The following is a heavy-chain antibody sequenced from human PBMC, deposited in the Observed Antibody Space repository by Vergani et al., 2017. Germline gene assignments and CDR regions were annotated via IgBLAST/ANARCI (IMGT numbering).Heavy chain of an antibody. V-gene: IGHV3-30*02. Sequence: QVQLVESGGGVVQPGGSLRLSCGASGFTFSNYGMHWVRQAPGKGLEWVTFIRYDGSNTYYADSVKGRFTISRDNSKNTLFLQMNSLRPEDTAVYYCASYGGKNYWGQGTLVTVSS. CDR3: ASYGGKNY. CDR1: GFTFSNYG. D-gene: IGHD4-23*01. CDR2: IRYDGSNT. J-gene: IGHJ4*02.